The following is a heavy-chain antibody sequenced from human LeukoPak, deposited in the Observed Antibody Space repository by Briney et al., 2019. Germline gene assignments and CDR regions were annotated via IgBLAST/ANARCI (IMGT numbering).Heavy chain of an antibody. D-gene: IGHD3-22*01. CDR2: ISSSGSTI. CDR3: AREPYYDSSGYATGGDY. Sequence: PGGSLRLSCAASGFTFSDYYMSWIRQAPGKGLEWVSYISSSGSTIYYADSVKGRFTISRDNAKNSLYLQMNSQRAEDTAVYYCAREPYYDSSGYATGGDYWGQGTLVTVSS. CDR1: GFTFSDYY. J-gene: IGHJ4*02. V-gene: IGHV3-11*01.